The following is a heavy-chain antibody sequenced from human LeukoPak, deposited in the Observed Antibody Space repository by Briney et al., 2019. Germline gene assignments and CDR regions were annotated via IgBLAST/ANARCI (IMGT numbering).Heavy chain of an antibody. J-gene: IGHJ6*03. V-gene: IGHV1-46*01. CDR1: GNTFTSYS. CDR2: MDPSDGSK. Sequence: GASVKVSCKASGNTFTSYSVHWVRQAPGQGLEWMAIMDPSDGSKTYAQKFQGRVTTTRDTSTSTVYMELRSLTSEDTAVYYSARGAPNYFYMAVWGKGTTVTVSS. CDR3: ARGAPNYFYMAV.